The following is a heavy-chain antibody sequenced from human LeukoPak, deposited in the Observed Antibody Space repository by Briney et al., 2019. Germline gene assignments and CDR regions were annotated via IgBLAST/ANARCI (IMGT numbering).Heavy chain of an antibody. CDR3: ARTYYGSGSYYVDP. CDR2: ISAYNGNT. V-gene: IGHV1-18*01. Sequence: ASVKASCKASGYTFTSYGISWVRQAPGQGLEWMGWISAYNGNTNYAQKLQGRVTMTTDTSTSTAYMELRSLRSDDTAVYYCARTYYGSGSYYVDPWGQGTLVTVSS. CDR1: GYTFTSYG. J-gene: IGHJ5*02. D-gene: IGHD3-10*01.